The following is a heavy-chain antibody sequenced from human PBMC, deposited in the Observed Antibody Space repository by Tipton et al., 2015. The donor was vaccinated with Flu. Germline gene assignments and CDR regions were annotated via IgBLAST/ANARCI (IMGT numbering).Heavy chain of an antibody. D-gene: IGHD3-16*01. CDR3: AREFLFFGELSTAYYFDS. Sequence: TLFLTCTVSGGSVSSGRYYWSWLRQTAGKGLEWIGRIYATGDTNYNPSLESRVTISVDTSKKQFSLKLKSMTAADTAVYYCAREFLFFGELSTAYYFDSWGQGTLVTVSS. CDR1: GGSVSSGRYY. CDR2: IYATGDT. V-gene: IGHV4-61*02. J-gene: IGHJ4*02.